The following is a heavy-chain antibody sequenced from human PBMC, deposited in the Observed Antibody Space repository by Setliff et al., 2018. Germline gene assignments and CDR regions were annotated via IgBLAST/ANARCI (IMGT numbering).Heavy chain of an antibody. V-gene: IGHV1-8*02. CDR1: GYTFTSYD. CDR2: MNPNSGNT. Sequence: ASVKVSCKASGYTFTSYDINWVRQATGQGLEWMGWMNPNSGNTGYAQKFQGRVTMTRNTSISTACMELSSLRSEDTAVYYCARVVYYYDSSGYQNWYFDLWGRGTLVTVSS. D-gene: IGHD3-22*01. CDR3: ARVVYYYDSSGYQNWYFDL. J-gene: IGHJ2*01.